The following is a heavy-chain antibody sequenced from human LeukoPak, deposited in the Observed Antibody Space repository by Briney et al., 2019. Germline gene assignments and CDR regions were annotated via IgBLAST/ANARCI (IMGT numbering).Heavy chain of an antibody. J-gene: IGHJ4*02. Sequence: SSETLSLTCAVYGGSFSGYYWSWIRQPPGKGLEWIGYIYYSGSTNYNPSLKSRVTISVDTSKNQFSLKLSSVTAADTAVYYCAREECSSTSCYLDYWGQGTLVTVSP. CDR2: IYYSGST. CDR1: GGSFSGYY. CDR3: AREECSSTSCYLDY. D-gene: IGHD2-2*01. V-gene: IGHV4-59*01.